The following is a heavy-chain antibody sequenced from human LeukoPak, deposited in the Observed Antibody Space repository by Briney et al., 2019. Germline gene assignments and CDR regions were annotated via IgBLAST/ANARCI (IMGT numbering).Heavy chain of an antibody. J-gene: IGHJ3*02. CDR2: IYSGGSA. CDR1: GFSVSSNY. Sequence: GGSLRLSCAASGFSVSSNYMSWVRQAPGKGLEWVSVIYSGGSAYYTDSVKGRFTISRDNSKDTLYLQMNSLRPEDAAVYYCARGGYSSGWFHAFDIWGQGTMVTVSS. V-gene: IGHV3-66*02. CDR3: ARGGYSSGWFHAFDI. D-gene: IGHD6-19*01.